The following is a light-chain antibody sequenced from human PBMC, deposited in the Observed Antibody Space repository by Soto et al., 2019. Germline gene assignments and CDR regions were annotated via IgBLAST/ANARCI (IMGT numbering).Light chain of an antibody. CDR2: GSS. CDR1: RRVAGN. V-gene: IGKV3-15*01. J-gene: IGKJ4*01. Sequence: EIVMTQSPATLSVSPGERATLSCRASRRVAGNLAWYLQKPGQAPRLLIYGSSTRATGIPARFSGSGSGTEFTLPLSSLQSDDSAVYYCQQYDNGLTFGGGTKVEIK. CDR3: QQYDNGLT.